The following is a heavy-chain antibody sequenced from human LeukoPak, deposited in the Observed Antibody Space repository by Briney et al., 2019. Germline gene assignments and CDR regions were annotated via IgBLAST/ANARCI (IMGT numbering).Heavy chain of an antibody. CDR3: ATTAATRKAAY. D-gene: IGHD6-25*01. J-gene: IGHJ4*02. CDR2: IFSGGRT. CDR1: GFTVSSNY. Sequence: PGGSLRLSCAASGFTVSSNYMSWVRQAPGKGPEWVSVIFSGGRTYNTDSVKGRFTISRDNSKNTLYLQMNSLRAEDTAVYYCATTAATRKAAYWGQGTLVTVSS. V-gene: IGHV3-53*01.